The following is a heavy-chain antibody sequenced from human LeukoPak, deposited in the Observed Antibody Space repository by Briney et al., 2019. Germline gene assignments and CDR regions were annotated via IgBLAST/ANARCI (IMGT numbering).Heavy chain of an antibody. CDR2: IYYSGST. CDR1: GGSISSSSYY. J-gene: IGHJ6*03. V-gene: IGHV4-39*01. Sequence: SETLSLTCTASGGSISSSSYYWGWIRQPPGKGLEWIGGIYYSGSTYYNPSLKSRVTISVDTSKNQFSLKLSSVTAADTAVYYCATTRNYDFWSGLNMGVWGKGTTVTVSS. D-gene: IGHD3-3*01. CDR3: ATTRNYDFWSGLNMGV.